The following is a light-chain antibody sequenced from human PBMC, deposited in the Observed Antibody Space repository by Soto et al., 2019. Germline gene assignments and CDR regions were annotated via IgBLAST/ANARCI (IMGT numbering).Light chain of an antibody. Sequence: QSALTQPRSVSGSPGQSVTISCTGTSSDVGNNEYVSWYQQHPGKAPKLMIYDVTKRPSGVPDRFSGSKSGNTASLTISGLQADDEADYYCRSSPSWVFGGGTKVTVL. J-gene: IGLJ3*02. CDR2: DVT. V-gene: IGLV2-11*01. CDR1: SSDVGNNEY. CDR3: RSSPSWV.